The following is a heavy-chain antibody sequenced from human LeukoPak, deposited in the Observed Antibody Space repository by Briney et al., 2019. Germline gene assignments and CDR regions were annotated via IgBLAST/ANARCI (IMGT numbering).Heavy chain of an antibody. CDR1: GFTFSSYA. J-gene: IGHJ4*02. CDR3: ARDKTLHAYSGSHLDY. D-gene: IGHD1-26*01. CDR2: ISYDGSNK. V-gene: IGHV3-30-3*01. Sequence: GGSLRLSCAASGFTFSSYAMHWVRQAPGKGLEWVAVISYDGSNKYYADSVKGRFTISRDNSKNTLYLQMNSLRAEDTAVYYCARDKTLHAYSGSHLDYWGQGTLVTVSS.